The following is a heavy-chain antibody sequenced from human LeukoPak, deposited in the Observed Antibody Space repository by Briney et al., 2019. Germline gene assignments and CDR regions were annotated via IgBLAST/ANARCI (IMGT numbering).Heavy chain of an antibody. Sequence: SETLSLTCAVYGGSFSGYYWSWIRQPPGKGLEWIGEINHSGSTNYNPSLKSRVIISVDTSKNQFSLKLSSVTAADTAVYYCAYGSGSFDYYWGQGTLVTVSS. CDR3: AYGSGSFDYY. D-gene: IGHD3-10*01. J-gene: IGHJ4*02. CDR2: INHSGST. CDR1: GGSFSGYY. V-gene: IGHV4-34*01.